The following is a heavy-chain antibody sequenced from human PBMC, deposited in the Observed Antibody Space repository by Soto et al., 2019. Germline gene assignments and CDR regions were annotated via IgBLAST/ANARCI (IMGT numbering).Heavy chain of an antibody. Sequence: SHTCSVAEESSVSGNEYWIWKKQAPGKGLEWIGYIFSSGTTYYNPSLKSRLTMSLDTSQNQFSLKLNSVTAADTAVYFCARVPSPFDFYYAMDVWGQGTTVP. V-gene: IGHV4-30-4*02. CDR3: ARVPSPFDFYYAMDV. D-gene: IGHD3-16*01. J-gene: IGHJ6*02. CDR1: EESSVSGNEY. CDR2: IFSSGTT.